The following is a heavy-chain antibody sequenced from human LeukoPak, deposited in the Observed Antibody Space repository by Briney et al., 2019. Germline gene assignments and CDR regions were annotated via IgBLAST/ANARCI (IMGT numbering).Heavy chain of an antibody. V-gene: IGHV1-46*01. Sequence: ASVKVSCKASGYTFTIYYMHWVRQPPGQGIEWMGIINPSGGSTSYSQKFQGRVTMTRDMATSTVYMELSSLRSEDTAVYYCARGERWLQLRFGYWGQGTLVTVSS. D-gene: IGHD5-24*01. CDR1: GYTFTIYY. CDR3: ARGERWLQLRFGY. J-gene: IGHJ4*02. CDR2: INPSGGST.